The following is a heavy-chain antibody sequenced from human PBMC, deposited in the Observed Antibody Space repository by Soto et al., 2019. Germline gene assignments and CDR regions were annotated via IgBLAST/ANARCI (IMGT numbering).Heavy chain of an antibody. CDR2: ISAYNGNT. D-gene: IGHD6-6*01. J-gene: IGHJ6*02. Sequence: ASVKVSCKASGYTFTSYGISWVRQAPGQGLEWMGWISAYNGNTNYAQKLQGRVTMTTDTSTSTAYMELRSLRSDDTAVYYCARGLVEQLVYYYYYGMDVWGQGTTVTVSS. CDR3: ARGLVEQLVYYYYYGMDV. CDR1: GYTFTSYG. V-gene: IGHV1-18*01.